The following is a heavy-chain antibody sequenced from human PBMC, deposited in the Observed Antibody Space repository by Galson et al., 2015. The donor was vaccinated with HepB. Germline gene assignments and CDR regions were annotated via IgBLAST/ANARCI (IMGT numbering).Heavy chain of an antibody. CDR3: ARDPLLPRYYDFWSGYYGVGYYYYMDV. Sequence: PLRLSCAASGFTFSSYSMNWVRQAPGKGLEWVSSISSSSSYIYYADSVKGRFTISRDNAKNSLYLQMNRLRAEDTAVYYCARDPLLPRYYDFWSGYYGVGYYYYMDVWGKGTTVTVSS. J-gene: IGHJ6*03. D-gene: IGHD3-3*01. V-gene: IGHV3-21*01. CDR2: ISSSSSYI. CDR1: GFTFSSYS.